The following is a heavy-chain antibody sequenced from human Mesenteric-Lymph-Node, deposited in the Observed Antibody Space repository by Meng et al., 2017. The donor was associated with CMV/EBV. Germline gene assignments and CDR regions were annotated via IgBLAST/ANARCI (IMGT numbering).Heavy chain of an antibody. CDR3: AREGDYNGYYYGMDV. CDR2: ISASGSGGTI. D-gene: IGHD4-11*01. Sequence: LSLTCAASEFSFSNYEMNWVRQAPGKGLEWLSYISASGSGGTIHYADSAKGRFTISRDNAKNSLYLQMNSLRVEDTALYYCAREGDYNGYYYGMDVWGQGTTVTVSS. CDR1: EFSFSNYE. V-gene: IGHV3-48*03. J-gene: IGHJ6*02.